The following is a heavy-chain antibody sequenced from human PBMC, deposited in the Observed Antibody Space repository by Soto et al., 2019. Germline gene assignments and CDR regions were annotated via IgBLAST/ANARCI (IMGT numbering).Heavy chain of an antibody. CDR2: IYDSGST. Sequence: SETLSLTCTVSGGFFSTYYWRWIRQPPGKGLEWIGNIYDSGSTNYNPSLKSRVTISVDTSKNQFSLKLSSVTAADTAVYYCASGPTVHYFDYWGQGTLVTVSS. CDR1: GGFFSTYY. V-gene: IGHV4-59*08. D-gene: IGHD4-17*01. J-gene: IGHJ4*02. CDR3: ASGPTVHYFDY.